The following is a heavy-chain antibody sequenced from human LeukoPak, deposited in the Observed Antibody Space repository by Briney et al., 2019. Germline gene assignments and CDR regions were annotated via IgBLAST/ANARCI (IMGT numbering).Heavy chain of an antibody. J-gene: IGHJ4*01. CDR3: ATVATYYGSGSYLDY. CDR2: INPNSGGT. D-gene: IGHD3-10*01. V-gene: IGHV1-2*02. CDR1: GYTFTDYY. Sequence: GASVRVSCTASGYTFTDYYIHWVRQAPGQGLEWMGWINPNSGGTNYAQKFEGRVTMTRDTSMSTAYIELSRLRSDDTAVYYCATVATYYGSGSYLDYWGHGTLVTVSS.